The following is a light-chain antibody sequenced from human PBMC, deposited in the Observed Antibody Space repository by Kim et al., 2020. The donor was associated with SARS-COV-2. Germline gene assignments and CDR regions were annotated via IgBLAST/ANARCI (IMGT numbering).Light chain of an antibody. Sequence: GQRVTISCSGSISNIGSNVVNWYQQLPGTAPKLLIYSNDYRPSGVPDRFSGSKSGTSASLDISGLQSEDEADYYCAAWDDSLNGSVFGGGTKVTVL. CDR2: SND. V-gene: IGLV1-44*01. CDR3: AAWDDSLNGSV. J-gene: IGLJ3*02. CDR1: ISNIGSNV.